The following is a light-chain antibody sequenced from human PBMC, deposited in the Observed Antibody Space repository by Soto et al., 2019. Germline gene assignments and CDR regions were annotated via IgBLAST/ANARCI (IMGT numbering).Light chain of an antibody. CDR2: DAS. CDR1: QSISSR. J-gene: IGKJ4*01. V-gene: IGKV1-5*01. CDR3: EQYNSYSGLT. Sequence: DIQMTQSPSTLSASVGDRVTITCRASQSISSRLAWYQQKPGKAPKLLIYDASSLGSGVPSRFSGSGSGTEFTLTISSLQPDDFATYYCEQYNSYSGLTFGGGTKVEIK.